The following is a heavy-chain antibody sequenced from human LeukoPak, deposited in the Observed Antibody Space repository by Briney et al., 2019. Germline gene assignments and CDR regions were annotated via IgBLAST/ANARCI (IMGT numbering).Heavy chain of an antibody. J-gene: IGHJ5*02. Sequence: SETLSLTCTVSGDSMSSYYWSWIRQPAGKGLEWIGRIYTSGSTNYNPSLKSRVTMSVDTSKNQFSLKLSSVTAADTAVYYCARDSRNPWGHNWFDPWGQGTLVTVSS. CDR2: IYTSGST. V-gene: IGHV4-4*07. CDR1: GDSMSSYY. CDR3: ARDSRNPWGHNWFDP. D-gene: IGHD7-27*01.